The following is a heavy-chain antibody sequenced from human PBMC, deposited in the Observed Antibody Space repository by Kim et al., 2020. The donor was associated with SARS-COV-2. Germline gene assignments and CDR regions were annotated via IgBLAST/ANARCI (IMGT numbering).Heavy chain of an antibody. J-gene: IGHJ4*02. CDR1: GYTFTSYG. Sequence: ASVKVSCKASGYTFTSYGISWVRQAPGQGLEWMGWISAYNGNTNYAQKLQGRVTMTTDTSTSTAYMELRSLRSDDTAVYYCARFGYCSSTSCYDFDYWGQGTLVTVSS. CDR2: ISAYNGNT. CDR3: ARFGYCSSTSCYDFDY. D-gene: IGHD2-2*01. V-gene: IGHV1-18*01.